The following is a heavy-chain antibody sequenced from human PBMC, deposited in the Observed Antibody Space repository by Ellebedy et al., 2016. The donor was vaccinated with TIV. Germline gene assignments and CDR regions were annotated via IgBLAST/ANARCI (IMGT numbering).Heavy chain of an antibody. Sequence: GESLKISCKGSGYRFSNYWIGWVRQMPGKGLEWMGVIYPGDSDTRYSPSFQGQVTISADKSISTAYLQWSSLKASDTAMYYCARPTNYSNYESWGQGTLVTVSS. CDR3: ARPTNYSNYES. J-gene: IGHJ4*02. CDR1: GYRFSNYW. CDR2: IYPGDSDT. V-gene: IGHV5-51*01. D-gene: IGHD4-11*01.